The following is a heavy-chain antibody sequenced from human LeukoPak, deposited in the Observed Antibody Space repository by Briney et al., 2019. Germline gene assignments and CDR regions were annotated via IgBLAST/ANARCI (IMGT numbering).Heavy chain of an antibody. CDR2: IYYSGST. V-gene: IGHV4-59*01. J-gene: IGHJ4*02. CDR1: GGSISSYY. CDR3: ARLEVAVTVQLDY. D-gene: IGHD6-19*01. Sequence: AETLSPTCTVSGGSISSYYWSWIRQPPGRGREWIGYIYYSGSTNYNPSLKSRVTLSVDTSRNQFYLKLSSVTVANTAVFYCARLEVAVTVQLDYWGQGTLVTVSS.